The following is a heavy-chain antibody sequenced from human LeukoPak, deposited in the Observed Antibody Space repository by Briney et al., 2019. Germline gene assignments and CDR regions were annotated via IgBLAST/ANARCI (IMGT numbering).Heavy chain of an antibody. D-gene: IGHD5-24*01. CDR2: IYYSGST. Sequence: SETLSLTCTVSGGSISSYYWSWIRQPPGKGLEWIGYIYYSGSTNYNPSLKSRVTISVDTSKNQFSLKLSSVTAADTAVYYCARGRDGYKYFDYWGQGTLVTVSS. CDR1: GGSISSYY. J-gene: IGHJ4*02. CDR3: ARGRDGYKYFDY. V-gene: IGHV4-59*01.